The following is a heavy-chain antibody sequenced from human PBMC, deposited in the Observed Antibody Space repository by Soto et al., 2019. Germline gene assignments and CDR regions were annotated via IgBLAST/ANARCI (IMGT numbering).Heavy chain of an antibody. CDR1: GGSFSGYY. J-gene: IGHJ2*01. V-gene: IGHV4-59*01. D-gene: IGHD1-1*01. Sequence: QVQLQESGPGLVKPSETLSLTCTVSGGSFSGYYWSWIRQPPGKGLEWIGYIYYTGSTNYNPSLNSRVTLAEATSKNQFSLQLSAVTAANTAVYYWANWNWYFDPWGRGTLVTVSS. CDR2: IYYTGST. CDR3: ANWNWYFDP.